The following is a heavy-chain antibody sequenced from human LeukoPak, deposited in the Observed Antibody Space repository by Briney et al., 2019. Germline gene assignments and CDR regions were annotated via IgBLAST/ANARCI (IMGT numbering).Heavy chain of an antibody. J-gene: IGHJ4*02. CDR1: GGSFTNCP. D-gene: IGHD3-22*01. V-gene: IGHV1-69*05. CDR3: ARDSPYDSSGSLDY. CDR2: IIPMFGSR. Sequence: SVKVSCKASGGSFTNCPFHWVRQAPGQGLEWMGGIIPMFGSRDYAQKFQGRVTMTTDTSTSTAYMELRSLRSDDTAVYYCARDSPYDSSGSLDYWGQGTLVTVSS.